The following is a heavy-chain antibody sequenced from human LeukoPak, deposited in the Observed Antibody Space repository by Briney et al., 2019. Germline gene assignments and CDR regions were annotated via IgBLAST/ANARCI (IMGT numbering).Heavy chain of an antibody. CDR2: ISGSGAST. D-gene: IGHD1-26*01. Sequence: PGGSLRLSCAASGITVRTNYMSWVRQAPGKGLEWISGISGSGASTYYADSVKGRFTISRDDSRNTLYLQMNSLRGDDTAVYYCAKDVGKWESLHFFDYWGQGTLVTVSS. V-gene: IGHV3-23*01. CDR3: AKDVGKWESLHFFDY. J-gene: IGHJ4*02. CDR1: GITVRTNY.